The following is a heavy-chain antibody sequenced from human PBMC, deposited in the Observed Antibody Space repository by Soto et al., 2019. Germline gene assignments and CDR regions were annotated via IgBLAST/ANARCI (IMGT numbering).Heavy chain of an antibody. D-gene: IGHD6-19*01. Sequence: QVQLVQSGAEEKKPGASVKVSCKASGYTFTGYAMHWVRQAPGQRLEWMGWINAGNGNTKYSQKFQGRVTSTSDRSPSTAYMELLSLRSDDTAVYYCARAVAVAADFDYWGQGTLVTVSS. CDR3: ARAVAVAADFDY. V-gene: IGHV1-3*05. CDR1: GYTFTGYA. CDR2: INAGNGNT. J-gene: IGHJ4*02.